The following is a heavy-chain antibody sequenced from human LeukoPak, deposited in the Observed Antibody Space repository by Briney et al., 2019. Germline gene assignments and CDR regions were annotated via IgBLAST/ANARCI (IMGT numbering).Heavy chain of an antibody. J-gene: IGHJ4*02. D-gene: IGHD7-27*01. V-gene: IGHV3-30*18. CDR3: AKDGGLWVSAHWGDS. Sequence: GGSLRLSCAASGFTFSSYGMHWVRQAPGKGLEWVAVISYDGSNKYYADSVKGRFTVSRDNSKNTLFLQMNSLRAEDTAVYYCAKDGGLWVSAHWGDSWGRGTLVTVSS. CDR2: ISYDGSNK. CDR1: GFTFSSYG.